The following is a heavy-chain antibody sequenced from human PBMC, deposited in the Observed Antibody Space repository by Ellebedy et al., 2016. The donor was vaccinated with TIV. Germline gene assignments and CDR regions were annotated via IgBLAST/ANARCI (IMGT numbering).Heavy chain of an antibody. J-gene: IGHJ4*02. V-gene: IGHV1-46*01. CDR1: GYTFTSYY. D-gene: IGHD1-7*01. CDR2: INPSGGST. Sequence: AASVKVSCKASGYTFTSYYMHWVRHAPGQGLEWMGIINPSGGSTSYAQKFQGRVTMTRDTSTSTVYMELSSLRSEDTAVYYCARDWGGNWNYDQAADYWGQGTLVTVSS. CDR3: ARDWGGNWNYDQAADY.